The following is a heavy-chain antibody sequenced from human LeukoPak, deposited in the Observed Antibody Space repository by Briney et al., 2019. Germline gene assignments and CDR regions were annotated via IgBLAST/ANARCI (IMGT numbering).Heavy chain of an antibody. J-gene: IGHJ3*02. D-gene: IGHD2-2*01. CDR3: ARLGCSSTSCYWGDAFDI. CDR2: ISAYNGNT. V-gene: IGHV1-18*01. Sequence: ASVKVSCKASGYTFTSYGISRVRQAPGQGLEWMGWISAYNGNTNYAQKLQGRVTMTTDTSTSTAYMELRSLRSDDTAVYYCARLGCSSTSCYWGDAFDIWGQGTMVTVSS. CDR1: GYTFTSYG.